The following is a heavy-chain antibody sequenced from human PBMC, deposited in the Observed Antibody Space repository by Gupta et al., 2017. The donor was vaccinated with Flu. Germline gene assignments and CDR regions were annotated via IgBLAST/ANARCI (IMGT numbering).Heavy chain of an antibody. CDR2: IWYDGSNK. Sequence: QVQLVESGGGVVQPGRSLRLSCAASGFTFSSYGMHWVRQAPGKGLEWVAVIWYDGSNKYYADSVKGRFTISRDNSKNTLYLQMNSLRAEDTAVYYCARDGADVMITLAYYYGMDVWGQGTTVTVSS. J-gene: IGHJ6*02. V-gene: IGHV3-33*01. CDR1: GFTFSSYG. D-gene: IGHD3-16*01. CDR3: ARDGADVMITLAYYYGMDV.